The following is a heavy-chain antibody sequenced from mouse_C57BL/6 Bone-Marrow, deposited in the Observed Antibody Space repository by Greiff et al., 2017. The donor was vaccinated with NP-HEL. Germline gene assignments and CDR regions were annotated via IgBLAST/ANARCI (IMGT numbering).Heavy chain of an antibody. V-gene: IGHV5-6*01. CDR3: ARRVTTVPYYYAMDY. D-gene: IGHD1-1*01. J-gene: IGHJ4*01. CDR2: ISSGGSYT. Sequence: DVHLVESGGDLVKPGGSLKLSCAASGFTFSSYGMSWVRQTPDKRLEWVATISSGGSYTYYPDSVKGRFTISRDNAKNTLYLQMSSLKSEDTAMYYCARRVTTVPYYYAMDYWGQGTSVTVSS. CDR1: GFTFSSYG.